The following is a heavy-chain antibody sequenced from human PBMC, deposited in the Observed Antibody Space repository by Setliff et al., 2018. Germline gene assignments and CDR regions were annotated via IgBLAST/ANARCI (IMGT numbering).Heavy chain of an antibody. D-gene: IGHD3-22*01. V-gene: IGHV1-18*01. Sequence: GASVKVSCKTSGYSFTVFGISWVRQAPGQGLEWMGWISPYYGSTNYAQKFQGRVTMTTDTSTSTAYMELTSLTSDDTALYYCVRDPRDTSYYYDTSGYYCDHWGQGTLVTVSS. CDR1: GYSFTVFG. CDR3: VRDPRDTSYYYDTSGYYCDH. CDR2: ISPYYGST. J-gene: IGHJ5*02.